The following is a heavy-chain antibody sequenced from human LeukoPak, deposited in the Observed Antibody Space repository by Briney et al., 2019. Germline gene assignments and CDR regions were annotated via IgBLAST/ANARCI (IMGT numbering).Heavy chain of an antibody. CDR3: ARGVDTAMAIDY. J-gene: IGHJ4*02. CDR2: ISSTSSYI. Sequence: GGSLRLSCAASGFSFSSYSMNWVRQAPGKGLEWVSSISSTSSYIRYPDSVMGRFTISRDNAKNSLYLQMNSLRAEDTAVYYCARGVDTAMAIDYWGQGTQVTVSS. V-gene: IGHV3-21*01. D-gene: IGHD5-18*01. CDR1: GFSFSSYS.